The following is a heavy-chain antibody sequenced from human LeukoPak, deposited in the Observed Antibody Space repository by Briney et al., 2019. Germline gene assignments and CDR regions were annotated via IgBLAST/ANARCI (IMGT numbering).Heavy chain of an antibody. V-gene: IGHV3-53*01. J-gene: IGHJ3*02. Sequence: PGGSLRLSCAASGFTVSSNYMSWVRQAPGKGLEWVSVIYSGGRTYYADSVKGRFTISRDNSKNTLYLQMNSLRAEDTAVYYCAKAVTMIVVVSAFDIWGQGTMVTVSS. CDR1: GFTVSSNY. CDR3: AKAVTMIVVVSAFDI. CDR2: IYSGGRT. D-gene: IGHD3-22*01.